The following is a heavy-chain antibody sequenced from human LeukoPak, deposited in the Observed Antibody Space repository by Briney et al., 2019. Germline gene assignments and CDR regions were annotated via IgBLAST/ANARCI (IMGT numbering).Heavy chain of an antibody. Sequence: SETLSLTCTVSGGSISSYYWSWIRQPPGKGLEWIGYIYYSGSTYYNPSLKSRVTISVDTSKNQFSLKLSSVTAADTAVYYCARAYLRNYYDSSGSFDYWGQGTLVTVSS. CDR1: GGSISSYY. J-gene: IGHJ4*02. D-gene: IGHD3-22*01. CDR2: IYYSGST. V-gene: IGHV4-59*12. CDR3: ARAYLRNYYDSSGSFDY.